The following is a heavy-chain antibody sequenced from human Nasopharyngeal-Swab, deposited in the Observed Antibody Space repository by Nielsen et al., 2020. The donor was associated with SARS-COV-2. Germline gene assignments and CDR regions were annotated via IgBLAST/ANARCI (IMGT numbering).Heavy chain of an antibody. V-gene: IGHV2-5*02. Sequence: PGKALEWLALLYWDDDNRYSPSPKSRITITKDTSKNQVVLTMTNMDPVDTATYYCVHSSGWRLDYWGQGTLVTVSS. D-gene: IGHD6-19*01. J-gene: IGHJ4*02. CDR2: LYWDDDN. CDR3: VHSSGWRLDY.